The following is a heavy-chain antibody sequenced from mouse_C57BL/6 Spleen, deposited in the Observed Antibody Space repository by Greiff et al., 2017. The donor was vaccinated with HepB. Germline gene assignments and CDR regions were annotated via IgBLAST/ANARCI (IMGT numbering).Heavy chain of an antibody. CDR2: INPSNGGT. Sequence: QVQLKQPGTELVKPGASVKLSCKASGYTFTSYWMHWVKQRPGQGLEWIGNINPSNGGTNYNEKFKSKATLTVDKSSSTAYMQLSSLTSEDSAVYYCAREEIYYGNPFAYWGQGTLVTVSA. D-gene: IGHD2-1*01. J-gene: IGHJ3*01. V-gene: IGHV1-53*01. CDR1: GYTFTSYW. CDR3: AREEIYYGNPFAY.